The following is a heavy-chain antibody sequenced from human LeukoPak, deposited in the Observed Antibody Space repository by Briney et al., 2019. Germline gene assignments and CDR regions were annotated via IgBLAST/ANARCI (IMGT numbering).Heavy chain of an antibody. V-gene: IGHV1-69*13. CDR2: IIPIFGTA. J-gene: IGHJ4*02. CDR1: GGTFSSYA. Sequence: ASVKVSCKASGGTFSSYAISWVRQAPGQGLEWMGEIIPIFGTANYARKFQGRVTITADESTSTAYMELSSLRSEDTAVYYCAIPLGYCSSTSCYFGGLRFLEWNYWGQGTLVTVSS. CDR3: AIPLGYCSSTSCYFGGLRFLEWNY. D-gene: IGHD2-2*01.